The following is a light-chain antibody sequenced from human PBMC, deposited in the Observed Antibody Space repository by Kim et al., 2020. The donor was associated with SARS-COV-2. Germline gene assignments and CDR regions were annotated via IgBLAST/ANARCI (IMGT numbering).Light chain of an antibody. J-gene: IGKJ4*01. Sequence: DIQMTQSPSSLSASVGDRVTITCQASQDISNYLNWYQQKPGKAPKPLIYDASNLETGVPSRFSGSGSGTDFTFTISSLQPEDIATYSCNHYDNPPLTFGGGTKVDIK. CDR2: DAS. V-gene: IGKV1-33*01. CDR3: NHYDNPPLT. CDR1: QDISNY.